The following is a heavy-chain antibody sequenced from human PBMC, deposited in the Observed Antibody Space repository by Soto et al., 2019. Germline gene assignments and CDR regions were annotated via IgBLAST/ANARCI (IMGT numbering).Heavy chain of an antibody. CDR3: VRTSLVVAAATREDY. CDR1: GFTFSSYW. Sequence: PGGSLRLSCAASGFTFSSYWMHWVRQAPGKGLVWVSRINSDGSSTSYADSVKGRFTISRDNAKSTLYLQMNSLRAEDTVLYYCVRTSLVVAAATREDYWGQGTLVTSPQ. J-gene: IGHJ4*02. CDR2: INSDGSST. V-gene: IGHV3-74*01. D-gene: IGHD2-15*01.